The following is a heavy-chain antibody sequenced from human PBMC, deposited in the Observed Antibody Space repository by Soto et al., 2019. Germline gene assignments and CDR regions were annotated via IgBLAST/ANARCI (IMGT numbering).Heavy chain of an antibody. CDR1: GGSFSGYY. D-gene: IGHD3-22*01. J-gene: IGHJ4*02. CDR2: INHSGST. V-gene: IGHV4-34*01. Sequence: SETLSLTCAVYGGSFSGYYWSWIRQPPGKGLEWIGEINHSGSTNYNPSLKSRVTISVDTSKNQFSLKLSSVTAADTAVYYCARGHYYDSSGYYLYYFDYWGQGTLVTGSS. CDR3: ARGHYYDSSGYYLYYFDY.